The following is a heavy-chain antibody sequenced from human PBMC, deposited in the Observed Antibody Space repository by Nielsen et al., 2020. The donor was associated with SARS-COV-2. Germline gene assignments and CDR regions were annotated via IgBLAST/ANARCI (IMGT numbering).Heavy chain of an antibody. CDR1: GFTFSSYA. J-gene: IGHJ4*02. V-gene: IGHV3-23*01. CDR3: ASYYDSTFTQQPFDY. Sequence: GESLKISCAASGFTFSSYAMSWVRQAPGKGLEWVSAISGSGGSTYYADSVKGRFTISRDNSKNTLYLQMNSLRAEDTAVYYCASYYDSTFTQQPFDYWGQGTLVTVSS. CDR2: ISGSGGST. D-gene: IGHD3-22*01.